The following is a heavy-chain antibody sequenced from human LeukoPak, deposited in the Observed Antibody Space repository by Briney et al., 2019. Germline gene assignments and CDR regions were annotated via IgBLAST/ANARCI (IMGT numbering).Heavy chain of an antibody. J-gene: IGHJ4*02. CDR1: GFTFSDYY. D-gene: IGHD3-10*01. CDR3: ARGGVRGPNHHFDY. CDR2: IRTSGSTI. V-gene: IGHV3-11*04. Sequence: GGSLRLSCAASGFTFSDYYMSWIRQAPGKGLEWVSYIRTSGSTIYYADSVKGRFTISRDNAKNSLYLQMNSLRAEDTAVYYCARGGVRGPNHHFDYWGQGTLVTVSS.